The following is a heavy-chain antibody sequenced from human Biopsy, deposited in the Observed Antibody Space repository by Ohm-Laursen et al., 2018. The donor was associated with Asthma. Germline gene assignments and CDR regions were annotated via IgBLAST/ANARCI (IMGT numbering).Heavy chain of an antibody. V-gene: IGHV3-30*03. CDR2: VSSDGHNK. D-gene: IGHD3-22*01. CDR3: ARQSGQDYGDSSGFDI. Sequence: SLRLSCAASGFVFSQCGMHWVRQGPGKGLEWVALVSSDGHNKYYEDSVKGRFTVSRDNSRNRLYLQINRLTVEGSAVYFCARQSGQDYGDSSGFDIWGQGTKVAVSS. CDR1: GFVFSQCG. J-gene: IGHJ3*02.